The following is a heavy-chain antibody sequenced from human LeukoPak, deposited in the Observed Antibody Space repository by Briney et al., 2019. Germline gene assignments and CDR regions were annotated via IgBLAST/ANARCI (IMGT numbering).Heavy chain of an antibody. CDR3: ARVKYGSGRKGYYYYFMDV. J-gene: IGHJ6*03. CDR2: INPKSGNT. D-gene: IGHD3-10*01. Sequence: ASVKVSCKASGYTFSTYDINWVRQAAGQGLQWMGWINPKSGNTYYAEDFQGRVTMSRSTSTNTAYMELSSLRSEDTAVYVCARVKYGSGRKGYYYYFMDVWGKGTTVTVSS. V-gene: IGHV1-8*01. CDR1: GYTFSTYD.